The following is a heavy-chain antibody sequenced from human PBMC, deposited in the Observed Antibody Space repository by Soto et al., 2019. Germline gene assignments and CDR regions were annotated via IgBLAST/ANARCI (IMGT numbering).Heavy chain of an antibody. D-gene: IGHD6-19*01. CDR3: AREVGIAVSGWFDP. CDR2: IYYSGST. V-gene: IGHV4-59*01. J-gene: IGHJ5*02. CDR1: GGSISSYY. Sequence: PSETLSLTCTASGGSISSYYWSWIRQPPGKGLEWIGYIYYSGSTNYNPSLKSRVTISVDTSKNQFSLKLSSVTAADTAVYYCAREVGIAVSGWFDPWGQGTLVTVSS.